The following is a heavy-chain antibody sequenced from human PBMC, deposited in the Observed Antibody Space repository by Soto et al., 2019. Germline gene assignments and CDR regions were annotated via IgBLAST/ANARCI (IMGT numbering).Heavy chain of an antibody. CDR2: ISVDTGNT. J-gene: IGHJ6*02. V-gene: IGHV1-18*01. CDR1: GSTLSSYS. D-gene: IGHD6-13*01. CDR3: ARARYTSRWFSDYYHYAMDV. Sequence: ASVKVSFKASGSTLSSYSISWVPQAPRQGLEWMGGISVDTGNTNYIQKLQGRVTMTADTSTSKAYMEVRSLRSDDTAVYYCARARYTSRWFSDYYHYAMDVWG.